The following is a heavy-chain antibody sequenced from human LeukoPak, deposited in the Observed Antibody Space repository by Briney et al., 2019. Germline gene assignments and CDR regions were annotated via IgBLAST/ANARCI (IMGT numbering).Heavy chain of an antibody. CDR3: AYCSGGSCYYFDY. J-gene: IGHJ4*02. Sequence: GGSLRLSCAASGFTFSSYWMHWVRQAPGKGLVWVSRINSDGSSTSYADSVKGRFTISRDNAKNTLYLQMGSLRAEDMAVYYCAYCSGGSCYYFDYWGQGTLVTVSS. CDR2: INSDGSST. CDR1: GFTFSSYW. V-gene: IGHV3-74*01. D-gene: IGHD2-15*01.